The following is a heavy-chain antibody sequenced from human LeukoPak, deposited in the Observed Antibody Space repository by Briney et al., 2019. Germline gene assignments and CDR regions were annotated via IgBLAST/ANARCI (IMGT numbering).Heavy chain of an antibody. CDR3: ASWWDTYCSGGSRYSGFDDALDI. V-gene: IGHV3-30-3*01. Sequence: GGSLRLSCTASGFTFSSYAMHWVRQAPGKGLEWVAVISYDGSNKYYADSVKGRFTISRDNSKNTLYLQMNSLRAEDTAVYYCASWWDTYCSGGSRYSGFDDALDIWGQGTMVTVSS. J-gene: IGHJ3*02. D-gene: IGHD2-15*01. CDR2: ISYDGSNK. CDR1: GFTFSSYA.